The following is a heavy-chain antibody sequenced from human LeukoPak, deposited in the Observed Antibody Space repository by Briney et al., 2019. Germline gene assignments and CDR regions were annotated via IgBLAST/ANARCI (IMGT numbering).Heavy chain of an antibody. CDR3: ARVYIGADYYYGMDV. J-gene: IGHJ6*02. Sequence: ASVKVSCKASGYTFTSYGISWVRQAPGQGLEWMGWISAYNGNTNYAQKLQGRVTMTTDTSTSTAYMELRSLRSDDTAVYYCARVYIGADYYYGMDVWGQGTTVTVSS. CDR2: ISAYNGNT. V-gene: IGHV1-18*01. D-gene: IGHD5-12*01. CDR1: GYTFTSYG.